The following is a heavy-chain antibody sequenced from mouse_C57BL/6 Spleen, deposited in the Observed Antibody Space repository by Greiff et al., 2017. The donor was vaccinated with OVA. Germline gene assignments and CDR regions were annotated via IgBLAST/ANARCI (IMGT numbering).Heavy chain of an antibody. CDR2: ISSGGSYT. J-gene: IGHJ2*01. Sequence: EVMLVESGGDLVKPGGSLKLSCAASGFTFSSYGMSWVRQTPDKRLEWVATISSGGSYTYYPDSVKGRSTISRDNAKNTLYLQMNSLKSEDTAMYYCARQGVTPTDYWGQGTTLTVSS. CDR1: GFTFSSYG. V-gene: IGHV5-6*01. D-gene: IGHD2-2*01. CDR3: ARQGVTPTDY.